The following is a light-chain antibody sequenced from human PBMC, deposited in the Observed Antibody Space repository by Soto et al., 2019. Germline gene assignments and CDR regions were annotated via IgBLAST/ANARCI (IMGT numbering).Light chain of an antibody. CDR3: STNPSTCAWV. CDR2: EVI. CDR1: SSGVGGYNS. J-gene: IGLJ3*02. V-gene: IGLV2-14*01. Sequence: QSVLTQPASVSGSPGQSITISCTGTSSGVGGYNSVSWFQQHPGKAPQLIIYEVINRPSGVSNRFSGSKSGNTASLTISGLQDEEETEHSCSTNPSTCAWVFGGGTKVTV.